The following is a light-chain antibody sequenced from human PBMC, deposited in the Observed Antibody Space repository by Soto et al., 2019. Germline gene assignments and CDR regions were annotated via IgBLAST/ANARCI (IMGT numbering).Light chain of an antibody. Sequence: EIQMSQSPSTLSASVGDRVTITFRASQSITSWLAWYQQKPGKVPNLLISDASSLQSGVPSRFSGSGSGTEFTLTISSLQPDDFATYYCQQYNSYPLTSGGVTIVDIK. CDR2: DAS. V-gene: IGKV1-5*01. CDR3: QQYNSYPLT. J-gene: IGKJ4*01. CDR1: QSITSW.